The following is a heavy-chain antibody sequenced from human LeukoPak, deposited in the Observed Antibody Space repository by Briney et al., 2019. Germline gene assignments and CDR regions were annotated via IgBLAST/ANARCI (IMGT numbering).Heavy chain of an antibody. D-gene: IGHD1-14*01. J-gene: IGHJ6*03. CDR2: IYYSGST. V-gene: IGHV4-59*01. Sequence: SETLSLNCTVSGGSISSYYWSWIRQPPGKGLEWIGYIYYSGSTNYNPSLKSRVTISVDTSKNQFSLKLSSVTAADTAVYYCARAQTTRYYYMDVWGKGTTVTVSS. CDR3: ARAQTTRYYYMDV. CDR1: GGSISSYY.